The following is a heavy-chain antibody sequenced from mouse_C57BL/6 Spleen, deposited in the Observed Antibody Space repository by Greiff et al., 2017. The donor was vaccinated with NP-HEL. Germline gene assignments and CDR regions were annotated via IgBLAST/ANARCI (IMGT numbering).Heavy chain of an antibody. CDR2: INPNYGTT. V-gene: IGHV1-39*01. CDR1: GYSFTDYN. D-gene: IGHD1-1*01. Sequence: VQLQQSGPELVKSGEEGKRAGGVSGYSFTDYNMNWVKQSNGKSLEWIGVINPNYGTTSYNQKFKGKATLTVDQSSSTAYMQLNSLTSEDSAVYYCARNYGSSLYAMDYWGQGTSVTVSS. CDR3: ARNYGSSLYAMDY. J-gene: IGHJ4*01.